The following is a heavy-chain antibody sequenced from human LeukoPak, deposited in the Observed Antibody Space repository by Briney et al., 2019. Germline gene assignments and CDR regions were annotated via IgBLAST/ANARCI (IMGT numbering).Heavy chain of an antibody. CDR3: ARDGTVTSFDY. Sequence: ASVKVSCKASGYTFTSYGISWVRPAPGQGLEWMGWISAYNGNTNYAQKLQGRVTMTTDTSTSTAHMELRSLRSDDTAVYYCARDGTVTSFDYWGQGTLVTVSS. V-gene: IGHV1-18*01. CDR2: ISAYNGNT. J-gene: IGHJ4*02. CDR1: GYTFTSYG. D-gene: IGHD4-11*01.